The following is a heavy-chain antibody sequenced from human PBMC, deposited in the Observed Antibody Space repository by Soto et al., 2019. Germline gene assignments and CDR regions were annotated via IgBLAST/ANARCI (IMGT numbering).Heavy chain of an antibody. D-gene: IGHD3-10*01. J-gene: IGHJ5*02. V-gene: IGHV3-23*01. CDR1: GFTFNNYG. CDR2: ISAGGDNT. Sequence: EVQLLESGGGLVQPGGSLRLSCTASGFTFNNYGIMWVRQAPGKGLEWVSAISAGGDNTYYSDSVKGRFTISRDNSKNTVYLQMDSLRGDDTAVYYCAKKSSMAPLKGWFDPWGQGTLVTVSA. CDR3: AKKSSMAPLKGWFDP.